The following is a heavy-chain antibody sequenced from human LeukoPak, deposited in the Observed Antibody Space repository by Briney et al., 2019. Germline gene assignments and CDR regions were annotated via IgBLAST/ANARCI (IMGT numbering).Heavy chain of an antibody. CDR2: IRYDGSNK. CDR1: GFTFSSYG. Sequence: GGSLRLSCAASGFTFSSYGMHWVRQAPGKGLEWVAFIRYDGSNKYYADSVKGRFTISRDNSKNTLYLQMNSLRAEDTAVYYCAHAEYSSSSCDYWGQGTLVTVSS. CDR3: AHAEYSSSSCDY. J-gene: IGHJ4*02. V-gene: IGHV3-30*02. D-gene: IGHD6-6*01.